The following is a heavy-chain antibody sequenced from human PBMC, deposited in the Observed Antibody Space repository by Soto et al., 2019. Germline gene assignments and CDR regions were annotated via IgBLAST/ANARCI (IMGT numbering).Heavy chain of an antibody. CDR1: GFSFTAYI. D-gene: IGHD5-12*01. J-gene: IGHJ4*02. CDR2: ISVSGDKT. CDR3: SKGGWLDD. V-gene: IGHV3-23*01. Sequence: EVHLLESGGDLVQPGGSLRLSCAASGFSFTAYILSWFRQAPGQGLEWVSAISVSGDKTYYADSVKGRFTISRDDAKNTLYLQLDSLRVDDTAIYYCSKGGWLDDWGQGTLVTVPP.